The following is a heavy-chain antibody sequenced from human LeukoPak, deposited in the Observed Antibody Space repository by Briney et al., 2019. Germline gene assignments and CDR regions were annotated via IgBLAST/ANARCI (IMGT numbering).Heavy chain of an antibody. Sequence: ASVKVSRKASGYTFSNFGISWVRQAPGRGLEWMGWISGNNDNPNYGQKFQGRLTVTTDSSTSTAYMELRNLRSDDTAVYYCVRDGTSTDDYWGQGTLVTVSS. V-gene: IGHV1-18*01. J-gene: IGHJ4*02. CDR3: VRDGTSTDDY. CDR1: GYTFSNFG. D-gene: IGHD2-2*01. CDR2: ISGNNDNP.